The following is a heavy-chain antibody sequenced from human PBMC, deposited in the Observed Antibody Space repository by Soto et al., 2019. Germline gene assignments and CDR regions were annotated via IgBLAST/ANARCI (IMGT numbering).Heavy chain of an antibody. Sequence: QLQLQESGSGLVKPSQTLSLTCAVSGDSISSGGYSWSWIRQPPGKGREWIGYIYHSGSTYYNPSLKSRVTISVDRSKNQFALKLSSVTAADTSVYYCARAGVVGATALDYWGQGTLVTVSS. J-gene: IGHJ4*02. CDR3: ARAGVVGATALDY. CDR2: IYHSGST. CDR1: GDSISSGGYS. D-gene: IGHD1-26*01. V-gene: IGHV4-30-2*01.